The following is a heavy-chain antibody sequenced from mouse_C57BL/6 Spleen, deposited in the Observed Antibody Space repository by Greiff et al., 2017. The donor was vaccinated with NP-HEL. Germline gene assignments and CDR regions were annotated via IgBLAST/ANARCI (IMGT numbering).Heavy chain of an antibody. Sequence: VQLQQSDAALVKPGASVKISCKVSGYTFTDPTIHWMKQRPEQGLDWIGYISPRDGRTKYNEKFKGKATLTADKSSSTAYMQINSLTSEDAAVYCCARKDDGFWYFDVWGTGTTVTVSS. CDR1: GYTFTDPT. CDR2: ISPRDGRT. V-gene: IGHV1-78*01. J-gene: IGHJ1*03. D-gene: IGHD2-3*01. CDR3: ARKDDGFWYFDV.